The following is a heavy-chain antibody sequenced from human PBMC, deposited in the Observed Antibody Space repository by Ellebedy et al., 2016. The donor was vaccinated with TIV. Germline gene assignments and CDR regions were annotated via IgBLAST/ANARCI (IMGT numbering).Heavy chain of an antibody. CDR2: INQDVSEK. Sequence: GGSLRLXCAASGFTFSSYSMNWVRQAPGKGLEWVANINQDVSEKYYVDSVKGRFTISRDNARDSLYLQMNSLRAEDTAVYYCTRRGSMFDHWGQGTLVSVSS. V-gene: IGHV3-7*03. CDR1: GFTFSSYS. CDR3: TRRGSMFDH. J-gene: IGHJ4*02.